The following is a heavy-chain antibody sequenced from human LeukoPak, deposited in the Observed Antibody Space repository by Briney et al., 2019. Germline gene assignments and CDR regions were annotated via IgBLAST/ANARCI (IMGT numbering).Heavy chain of an antibody. CDR2: ISWNSGSI. CDR3: AKDRSRYFDWQIDY. J-gene: IGHJ4*02. Sequence: GGSLRLSCAASGFTFYDYAMHWVRQAPGKGLEWVSGISWNSGSIGYADSVKGRFTISRDNAKNSLYLQMNSLRAEDTALYYCAKDRSRYFDWQIDYWGQGTLVTVSS. D-gene: IGHD3-9*01. CDR1: GFTFYDYA. V-gene: IGHV3-9*01.